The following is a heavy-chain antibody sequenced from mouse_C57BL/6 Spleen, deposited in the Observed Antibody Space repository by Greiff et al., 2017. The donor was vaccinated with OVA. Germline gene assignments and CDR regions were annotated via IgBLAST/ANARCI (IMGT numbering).Heavy chain of an antibody. Sequence: VQLQQSGAELVKPGASVKISCKASGYAFSSYWMNWVKQRPGKGLEWIGKIYPGDGDTNYNGKFKGKATLTADKSSSTAYMQLSSLTSEDSAVYFCSYDYDVRFAYWGQGTLVTVSA. J-gene: IGHJ3*01. CDR2: IYPGDGDT. CDR1: GYAFSSYW. D-gene: IGHD2-4*01. V-gene: IGHV1-80*01. CDR3: SYDYDVRFAY.